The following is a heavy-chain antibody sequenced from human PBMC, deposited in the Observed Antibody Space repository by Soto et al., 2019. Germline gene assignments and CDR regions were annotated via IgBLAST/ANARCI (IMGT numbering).Heavy chain of an antibody. CDR1: GYSFTDYW. CDR3: ARATSSLYAFDM. D-gene: IGHD3-10*01. J-gene: IGHJ3*02. CDR2: IYGGDSET. Sequence: GESLKISCKGSGYSFTDYWIAWVRQMPGEGLEWMAAIYGGDSETRYSPSFRGQVTLSADKSISTAYLQTNSLKASDTAIYYGARATSSLYAFDMWGQGTMVTVSS. V-gene: IGHV5-51*01.